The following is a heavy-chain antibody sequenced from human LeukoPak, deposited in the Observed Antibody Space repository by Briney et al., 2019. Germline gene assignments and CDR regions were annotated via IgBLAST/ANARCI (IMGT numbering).Heavy chain of an antibody. CDR2: ISAYSGNT. CDR1: GYTFTSYG. J-gene: IGHJ5*02. CDR3: ARDPRRIAAAVDPWAPDARFDP. D-gene: IGHD6-13*01. V-gene: IGHV1-18*01. Sequence: ASVKVSCKASGYTFTSYGISWVRQAPGQGLEWMGWISAYSGNTNYAQKLQGRVTMTTDTSTSTAYMELRSLRSDDTAVYYCARDPRRIAAAVDPWAPDARFDPWGQGTLVTVSS.